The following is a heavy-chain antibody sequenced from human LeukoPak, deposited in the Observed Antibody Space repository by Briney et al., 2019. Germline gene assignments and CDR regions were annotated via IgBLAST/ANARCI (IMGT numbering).Heavy chain of an antibody. V-gene: IGHV1-24*01. CDR2: FDPEDGET. CDR3: ALTIAKSYSRY. D-gene: IGHD1-26*01. Sequence: ASVTVSCKVSGYTLTELSMHWVRQAPGKGLEWMGGFDPEDGETIYAQKFQGRVTMTGDTSTDTAYMELSSLRSEDTAVYYCALTIAKSYSRYWGQGTLVTVSS. J-gene: IGHJ4*02. CDR1: GYTLTELS.